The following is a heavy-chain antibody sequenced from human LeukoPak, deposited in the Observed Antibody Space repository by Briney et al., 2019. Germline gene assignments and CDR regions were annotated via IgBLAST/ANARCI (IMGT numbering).Heavy chain of an antibody. Sequence: VGSLRLSCAASGFTFSSYWMSWVRQAPGKGLEWVANIKQDGSEKYYVDSVKGRFTISRDNAKNSLYLQMNSLRAEDAAVYYCARSGYSYGHRHFDYWGQGTLVTVSS. D-gene: IGHD5-18*01. V-gene: IGHV3-7*01. CDR3: ARSGYSYGHRHFDY. CDR1: GFTFSSYW. J-gene: IGHJ4*02. CDR2: IKQDGSEK.